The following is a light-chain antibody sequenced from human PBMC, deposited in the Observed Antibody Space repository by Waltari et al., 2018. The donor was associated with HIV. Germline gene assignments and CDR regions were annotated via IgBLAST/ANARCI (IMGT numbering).Light chain of an antibody. V-gene: IGLV2-14*01. Sequence: QSALTQPASVSGSPGQSITVSCTGTSSDIGAYDFVSWYQLTPGTAPKLVIYEVSNRPSGISYRFSGSKSGNTASLTISGLQTEDEADYYCSSFTTSNSLLFGGGTKVTVL. CDR2: EVS. J-gene: IGLJ2*01. CDR3: SSFTTSNSLL. CDR1: SSDIGAYDF.